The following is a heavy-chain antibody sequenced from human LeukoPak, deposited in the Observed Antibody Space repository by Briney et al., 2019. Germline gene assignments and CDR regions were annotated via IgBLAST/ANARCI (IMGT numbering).Heavy chain of an antibody. V-gene: IGHV3-23*01. J-gene: IGHJ2*01. Sequence: PGGSLRLSCAASGFTFSNYAMSWVRQAPGKGLEWVSAITGSSGSTYYADSVRGRFTISRDNSKSTLYLQMNSLRAEDTAVYYCAKKRSSGPGDFDLWGRGTLVTVSS. D-gene: IGHD6-19*01. CDR2: ITGSSGST. CDR1: GFTFSNYA. CDR3: AKKRSSGPGDFDL.